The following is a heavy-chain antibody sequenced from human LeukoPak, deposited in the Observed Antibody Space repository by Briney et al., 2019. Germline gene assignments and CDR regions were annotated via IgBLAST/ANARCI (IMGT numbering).Heavy chain of an antibody. D-gene: IGHD2-2*01. V-gene: IGHV1-8*03. CDR1: GYTFASYD. CDR2: MNPNSGNT. CDR3: ARFEGYQLLGFDP. Sequence: GASVKVSCKASGYTFASYDINWVRQATGQGLEWMGWMNPNSGNTGYAQKFQGRVTITRNTSISTAYMELSSLRSEDTAVYYCARFEGYQLLGFDPWGQGTLVTVSS. J-gene: IGHJ5*02.